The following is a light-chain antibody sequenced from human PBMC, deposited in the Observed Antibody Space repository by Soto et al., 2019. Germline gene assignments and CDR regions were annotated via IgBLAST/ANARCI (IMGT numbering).Light chain of an antibody. V-gene: IGLV3-21*02. CDR2: DDS. CDR1: NIGSKS. Sequence: SYELTQPPSVSVAPGQTARISCGGTNIGSKSVHWYQQRPGQAPVLVVSDDSDRPSGIPERFSGSNSGITATLTISRVEAGDEADYYCQVWDTSRDPVVFGGGTQLTVL. J-gene: IGLJ2*01. CDR3: QVWDTSRDPVV.